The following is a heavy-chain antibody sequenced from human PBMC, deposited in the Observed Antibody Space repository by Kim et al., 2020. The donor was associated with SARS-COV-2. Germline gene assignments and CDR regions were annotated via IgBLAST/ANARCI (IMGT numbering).Heavy chain of an antibody. Sequence: ASVKVSCKASGYTFTSYAIHWARQAPGQRLEWMGWINAGNGNTKYSQKFQGRVTITRDTSASTAYMELSSLRSEDTAVYYCTRGGSGSLSVDWGQGTLVTVSS. J-gene: IGHJ4*02. CDR2: INAGNGNT. D-gene: IGHD3-10*01. V-gene: IGHV1-3*01. CDR3: TRGGSGSLSVD. CDR1: GYTFTSYA.